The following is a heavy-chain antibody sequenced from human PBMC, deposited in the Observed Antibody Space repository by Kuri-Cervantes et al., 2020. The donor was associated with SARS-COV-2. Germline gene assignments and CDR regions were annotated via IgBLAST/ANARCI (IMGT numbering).Heavy chain of an antibody. CDR2: IYYDGST. Sequence: GSLRLSCTVSGGSISSYYWSWIRQPPGKGPEWIGHIYYDGSTNYKTSLKGRVTISLDTSKNQFSLKVDSVTAADTAVYYCARASTSFDDWGHGTLVTVSS. CDR1: GGSISSYY. V-gene: IGHV4-59*01. CDR3: ARASTSFDD. J-gene: IGHJ4*01.